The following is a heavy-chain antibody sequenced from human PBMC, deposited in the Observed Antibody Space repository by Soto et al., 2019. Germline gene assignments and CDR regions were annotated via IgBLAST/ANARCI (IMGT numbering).Heavy chain of an antibody. CDR2: ISGSGGST. V-gene: IGHV3-23*01. D-gene: IGHD4-17*01. Sequence: EVQLLESGGGLVQPGGSLRLSCAASGFTFSSYAMSWVRQAPGKGLEWVSAISGSGGSTYYADSVKGRFTISRDNSKNTLYLQMNSLRAEDTAVYYCAKVPPFSGDYYGAIDYWGQGTLVTVSS. J-gene: IGHJ4*02. CDR3: AKVPPFSGDYYGAIDY. CDR1: GFTFSSYA.